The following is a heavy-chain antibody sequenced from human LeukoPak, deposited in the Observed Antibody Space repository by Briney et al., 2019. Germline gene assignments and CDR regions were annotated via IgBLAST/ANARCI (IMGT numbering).Heavy chain of an antibody. CDR3: ATFADAYDAFDI. CDR2: ISGGSSGST. Sequence: GGSLRLSCAASGFTFSDYAMSWVRQAPGKVLEWLSVISGGSSGSTYYADSVKGRFTISRDNSKNTLYLQMNSLRAEDTAVYYCATFADAYDAFDIWGQGTMDTVSS. D-gene: IGHD3-16*01. V-gene: IGHV3-23*01. J-gene: IGHJ3*02. CDR1: GFTFSDYA.